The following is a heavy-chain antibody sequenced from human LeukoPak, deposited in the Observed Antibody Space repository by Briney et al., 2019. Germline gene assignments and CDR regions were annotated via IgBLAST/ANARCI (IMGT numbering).Heavy chain of an antibody. CDR3: AKDSSVPYGITN. D-gene: IGHD4-17*01. V-gene: IGHV3-23*01. CDR1: GFTFSRYA. J-gene: IGHJ4*02. CDR2: IDGSGGNT. Sequence: GGSLRLSCVASGFTFSRYAMSWVRQAPGKGLEWVSAIDGSGGNTFYADSVKGRFTISRDNSKNTLFLHMNSLRAGDTAVYFCAKDSSVPYGITNWGQGTLVTVS.